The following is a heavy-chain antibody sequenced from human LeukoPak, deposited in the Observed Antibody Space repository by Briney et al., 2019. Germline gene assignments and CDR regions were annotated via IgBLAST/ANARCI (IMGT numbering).Heavy chain of an antibody. CDR3: ATHSPNYYDSTGYYARPFDY. CDR2: ISVGGDYI. Sequence: GGSLRLSCEASGFTFGSSPMSWVRQAPGKGLEWVSSISVGGDYIYYADSVKGRFTISRDNSKNTLYLQMHSLRAEDTAVYYCATHSPNYYDSTGYYARPFDYWGQGTLVTVSS. V-gene: IGHV3-23*01. J-gene: IGHJ4*02. D-gene: IGHD3-22*01. CDR1: GFTFGSSP.